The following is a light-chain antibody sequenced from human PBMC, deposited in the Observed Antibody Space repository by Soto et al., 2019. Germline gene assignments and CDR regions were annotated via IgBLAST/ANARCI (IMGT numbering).Light chain of an antibody. J-gene: IGKJ1*01. CDR1: QNIGRW. CDR3: QQYQSYSWT. V-gene: IGKV1-5*01. Sequence: DIQMTQSPSTLSASIGDRVTISCRASQNIGRWLAWYQQKPGTAPNLLIYHASNLRGGVPSRFSGGGSGTEFTLTISSLQPDDIATYSCQQYQSYSWTFGQGTKVEIK. CDR2: HAS.